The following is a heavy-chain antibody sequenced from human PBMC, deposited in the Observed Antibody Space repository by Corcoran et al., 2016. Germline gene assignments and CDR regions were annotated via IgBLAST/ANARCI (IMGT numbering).Heavy chain of an antibody. J-gene: IGHJ4*02. CDR3: ARRWMSLQHKNIGVGVAATPPEF. CDR1: GYTFTSYG. Sequence: QVKLVQSGAEVKKPGASVQVSCKASGYTFTSYGISWVRQAPGQGLEWMGWISAYNGNTNYAQKLQGRVTMTTDPSTSKDYMELRSLRSDDTAVLYCARRWMSLQHKNIGVGVAATPPEFWGQGTLVTVSS. V-gene: IGHV1-18*01. CDR2: ISAYNGNT. D-gene: IGHD2-15*01.